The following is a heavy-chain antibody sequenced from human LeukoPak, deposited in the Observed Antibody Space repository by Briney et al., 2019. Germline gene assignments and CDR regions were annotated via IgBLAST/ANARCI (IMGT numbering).Heavy chain of an antibody. CDR3: AREIYGSGRYFDY. V-gene: IGHV3-21*01. Sequence: GRSLRLSCAASGLSFSTYSMNWVRQAPGKGLEWVSSISSSSSFIYFADSVKGRFTVSRDNAKNSLSLQMNSLRAEDTAVYYCAREIYGSGRYFDYWGQGTLVTVSS. J-gene: IGHJ4*02. D-gene: IGHD3-10*01. CDR1: GLSFSTYS. CDR2: ISSSSSFI.